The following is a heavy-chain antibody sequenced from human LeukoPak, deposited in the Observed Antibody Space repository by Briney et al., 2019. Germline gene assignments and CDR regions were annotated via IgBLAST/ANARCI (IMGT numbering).Heavy chain of an antibody. CDR2: IIPILGTA. Sequence: SVKVSCKASGGTFSSYAISWVRQAPGQGLEWMGGIIPILGTANYAQKFQGRVTITTDESTSTASMELSSLRSEDTAVYYCARDSGYDYYFDYWGQGTLVTVSS. V-gene: IGHV1-69*05. J-gene: IGHJ4*02. CDR1: GGTFSSYA. CDR3: ARDSGYDYYFDY. D-gene: IGHD5-12*01.